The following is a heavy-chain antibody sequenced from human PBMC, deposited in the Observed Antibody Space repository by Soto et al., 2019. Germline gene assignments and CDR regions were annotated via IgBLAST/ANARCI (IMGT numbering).Heavy chain of an antibody. CDR2: ISSSSSYI. V-gene: IGHV3-21*01. CDR1: GLTFSSYS. Sequence: GGSLRLSCAASGLTFSSYSMNWVRQAPGKGLEWVSSISSSSSYIYYADSVKGRFTISRDNAKNSLYLQMNSLRAEDTAVYYCARDPHSYGYDAYWGKGTLVTVSS. D-gene: IGHD5-18*01. J-gene: IGHJ4*02. CDR3: ARDPHSYGYDAY.